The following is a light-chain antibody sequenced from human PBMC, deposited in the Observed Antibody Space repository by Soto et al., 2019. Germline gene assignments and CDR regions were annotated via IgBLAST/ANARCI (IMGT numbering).Light chain of an antibody. CDR1: QSVNSN. CDR3: QQYNNRLT. J-gene: IGKJ4*01. CDR2: DAS. Sequence: ETVMTQSPVTLSVSPGERATLSCRASQSVNSNLAWYQQKPGQAPRLLIYDASTRATGIPARFSGSGSGTEFTLTISSLQYEDFAVYYCQQYNNRLTFGGGTKVEIK. V-gene: IGKV3-15*01.